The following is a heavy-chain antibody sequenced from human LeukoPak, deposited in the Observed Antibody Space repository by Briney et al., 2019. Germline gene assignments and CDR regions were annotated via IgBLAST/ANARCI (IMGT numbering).Heavy chain of an antibody. D-gene: IGHD2-2*01. CDR3: ARDCSSTCSDAFDI. CDR2: IYYSGST. V-gene: IGHV4-59*01. CDR1: GGSISSYY. Sequence: PSETLSLTCTVSGGSISSYYWSRIRQPPGKGLEWIGYIYYSGSTNYNPSLKSRVTISVDTSKNQFSLRLSSVTAADTAVYYCARDCSSTCSDAFDIWGQGTMVTVSS. J-gene: IGHJ3*02.